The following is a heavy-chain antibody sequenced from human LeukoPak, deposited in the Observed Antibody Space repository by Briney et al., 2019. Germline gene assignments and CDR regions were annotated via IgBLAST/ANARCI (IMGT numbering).Heavy chain of an antibody. CDR3: ARDSDNYDSSGICCILDH. V-gene: IGHV3-53*01. J-gene: IGHJ4*02. CDR2: IYSDGST. CDR1: GFTFNKNY. Sequence: GGSLRLSCAASGFTFNKNYVTWVRQAPGKGLEWVSVIYSDGSTYYANSVKGRFIISRDSSRKTVYLQMNSLSAEDTAVYYCARDSDNYDSSGICCILDHWGQGTLVAVSS. D-gene: IGHD3-22*01.